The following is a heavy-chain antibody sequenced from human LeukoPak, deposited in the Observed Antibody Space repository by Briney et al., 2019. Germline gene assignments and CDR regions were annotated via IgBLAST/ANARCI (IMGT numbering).Heavy chain of an antibody. CDR2: INHSGST. Sequence: SGTLSLTCAVYGGSFSGYYWSWIRQPPGKGLEWIGEINHSGSTNYNPSLKSRVTISVDTSKNQFSLKLSSVTAADTAVYYCAGAPSRDGYNHFDYWGQGTLVTVSS. CDR3: AGAPSRDGYNHFDY. D-gene: IGHD5-24*01. V-gene: IGHV4-34*01. CDR1: GGSFSGYY. J-gene: IGHJ4*02.